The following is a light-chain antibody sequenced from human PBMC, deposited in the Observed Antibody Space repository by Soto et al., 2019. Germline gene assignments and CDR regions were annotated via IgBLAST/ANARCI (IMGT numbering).Light chain of an antibody. J-gene: IGLJ1*01. CDR3: QSYDGSLSGYV. CDR2: GNS. CDR1: SSNIGAGYD. V-gene: IGLV1-40*01. Sequence: QSVLTQPPSVSGAPGQRVTISCTGSSSNIGAGYDVHWYQQLPGTAPKLLIYGNSNRPSGVPDRFSGSKSGTSVSLAITGLQAEDEADYYCQSYDGSLSGYVFGTGTKLTVL.